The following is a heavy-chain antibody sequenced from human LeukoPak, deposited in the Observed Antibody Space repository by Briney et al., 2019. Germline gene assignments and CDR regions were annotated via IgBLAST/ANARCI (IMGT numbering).Heavy chain of an antibody. J-gene: IGHJ4*02. D-gene: IGHD3-3*01. CDR3: ARVGYDFWSGEAGSLDY. Sequence: GGSLRLSCAASGFTFSSYWMSWVRQAPGKGLEWVANIKQDGSEKYYVDSVKGRFTISRDNAKNSLYLQMNSLRAEDTAVYYCARVGYDFWSGEAGSLDYWSQGTLVTVSS. CDR2: IKQDGSEK. V-gene: IGHV3-7*01. CDR1: GFTFSSYW.